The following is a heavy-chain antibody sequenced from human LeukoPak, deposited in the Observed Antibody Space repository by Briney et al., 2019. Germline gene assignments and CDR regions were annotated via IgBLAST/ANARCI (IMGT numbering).Heavy chain of an antibody. J-gene: IGHJ4*02. D-gene: IGHD2-15*01. CDR3: SRAPKYCSGGSCSLNRFDY. CDR2: IKQDGSEK. Sequence: GGSLRLSCAASGFTFSSYWMSWVRQAPGKGLEWVANIKQDGSEKYYVDSVKGRFTISRDNAKNSLDLQMNSLRAEDTAVYYCSRAPKYCSGGSCSLNRFDYWGQGTLVTVSS. CDR1: GFTFSSYW. V-gene: IGHV3-7*01.